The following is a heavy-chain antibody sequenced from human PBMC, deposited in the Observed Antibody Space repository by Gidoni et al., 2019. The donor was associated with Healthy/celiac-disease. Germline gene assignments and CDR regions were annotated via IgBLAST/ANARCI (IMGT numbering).Heavy chain of an antibody. J-gene: IGHJ2*01. CDR2: INHSGST. CDR1: GGSFSGYY. Sequence: QVQLQQLGAGLLKPSETLSLTCAVSGGSFSGYYWSWIRQPPGKGLEWIGEINHSGSTNYNPSLKSRVTISVDTSKNQFSLKLSAVTAADTAVYYCARVYYDFWSGYHRYFDLWGRGPLVTVSS. D-gene: IGHD3-3*01. CDR3: ARVYYDFWSGYHRYFDL. V-gene: IGHV4-34*01.